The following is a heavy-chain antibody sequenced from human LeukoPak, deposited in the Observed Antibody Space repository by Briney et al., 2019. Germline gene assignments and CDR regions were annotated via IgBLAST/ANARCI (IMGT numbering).Heavy chain of an antibody. CDR1: GFTFSSYA. J-gene: IGHJ4*02. V-gene: IGHV3-30*04. CDR2: ISYDGSNK. Sequence: GGSLRLSCAASGFTFSSYAMHWVRQAPGKGLEWVAVISYDGSNKYYADFVKGRFTISRDNSKNTLYLQMNSLRVEDTAVYYCARGSGYDILTGFDYWGQGTLVTVSS. CDR3: ARGSGYDILTGFDY. D-gene: IGHD3-9*01.